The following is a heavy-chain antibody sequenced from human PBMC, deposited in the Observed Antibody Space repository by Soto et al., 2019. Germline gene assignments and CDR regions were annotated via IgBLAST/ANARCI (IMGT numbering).Heavy chain of an antibody. J-gene: IGHJ4*02. D-gene: IGHD5-18*01. CDR1: GGTFSSYA. V-gene: IGHV1-69*06. CDR2: IIPIFGTA. Sequence: SVKVSCKASGGTFSSYAISWVRQAPGQGIEWMGGIIPIFGTANYAQKFQGRVTITADKSTSTAYMELSSLRSEDTAVYYCAQSLDTAMVITLDYWGQGTLVTVSS. CDR3: AQSLDTAMVITLDY.